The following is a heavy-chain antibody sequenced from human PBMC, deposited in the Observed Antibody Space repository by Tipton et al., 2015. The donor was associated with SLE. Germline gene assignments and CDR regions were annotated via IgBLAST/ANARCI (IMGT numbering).Heavy chain of an antibody. CDR3: ARATTSLAVDI. D-gene: IGHD1-1*01. V-gene: IGHV4-59*01. J-gene: IGHJ3*02. Sequence: TLSLTCTVSGGSISSYYWSWIRQPPGKGLEWIGYIYYSGSTNYNPSLKSRVTISVDTSKNQFSLKLSSVTAADTAVYYCARATTSLAVDIWGQGTMVTVSS. CDR2: IYYSGST. CDR1: GGSISSYY.